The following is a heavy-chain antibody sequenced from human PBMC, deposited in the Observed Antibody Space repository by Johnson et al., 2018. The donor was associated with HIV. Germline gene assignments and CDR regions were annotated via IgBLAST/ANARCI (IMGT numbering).Heavy chain of an antibody. Sequence: QVQLVESGGGVVQPGRSLRLSCAASGFTFSSYAMHWVRQAPGKGLEWVAVISYDGSNKYYADSVKGRFTISRDNSKNTLYLQMNSLIAEDTAVYYCAPAGPDAFDSWGQGTMVTVSS. D-gene: IGHD6-13*01. CDR1: GFTFSSYA. CDR3: APAGPDAFDS. J-gene: IGHJ3*02. V-gene: IGHV3-30*04. CDR2: ISYDGSNK.